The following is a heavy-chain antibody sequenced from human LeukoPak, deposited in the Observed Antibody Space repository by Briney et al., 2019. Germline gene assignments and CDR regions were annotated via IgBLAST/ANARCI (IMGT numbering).Heavy chain of an antibody. V-gene: IGHV3-9*01. CDR2: ISWNSGKI. J-gene: IGHJ4*02. Sequence: PGGSLRLSCAASGFTFDDYAMHWVRQAPGKGLEWVSGISWNSGKIGYADSVKGRFTVSRDNAKNTMYLQMNSLRAEDSAVYYCARALGYSYGYGIYWGQGTLVTVSS. D-gene: IGHD5-18*01. CDR1: GFTFDDYA. CDR3: ARALGYSYGYGIY.